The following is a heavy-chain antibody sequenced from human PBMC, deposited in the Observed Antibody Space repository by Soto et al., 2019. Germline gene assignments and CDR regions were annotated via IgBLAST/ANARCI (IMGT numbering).Heavy chain of an antibody. V-gene: IGHV3-74*01. CDR1: GFTFSSYW. J-gene: IGHJ5*02. CDR3: ARDSTPYYDFWSGYTEVNWFDP. Sequence: GGSLRLSCAASGFTFSSYWMHWVRQAPGKGLVWVSRINSDGSSTSYADSVKGRFTISRDNAKNTLYLQMNSLRAEDTAVYYCARDSTPYYDFWSGYTEVNWFDPWGQGTLVTVSS. D-gene: IGHD3-3*01. CDR2: INSDGSST.